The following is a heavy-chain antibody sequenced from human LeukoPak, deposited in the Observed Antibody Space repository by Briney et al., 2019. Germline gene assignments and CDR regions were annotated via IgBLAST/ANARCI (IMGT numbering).Heavy chain of an antibody. CDR1: GGSISSYY. V-gene: IGHV4-59*08. D-gene: IGHD6-13*01. CDR3: ARQHTYSSSWFLFDY. Sequence: PSETLSLTCTVSGGSISSYYWSWIRQPPGKGLEWIGYIYYSGSTNCNPSLKSRVTISVDTSKNQFSLKLSSVTAADTAVYYCARQHTYSSSWFLFDYWGQGTLVTVSS. CDR2: IYYSGST. J-gene: IGHJ4*02.